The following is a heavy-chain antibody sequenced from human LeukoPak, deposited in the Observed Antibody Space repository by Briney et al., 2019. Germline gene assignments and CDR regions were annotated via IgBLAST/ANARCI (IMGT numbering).Heavy chain of an antibody. CDR1: GGSISSNGYY. D-gene: IGHD1-1*01. Sequence: SETLSLTCTVSGGSISSNGYYWVWMPQPPGKGREGIGRIYYSGSTYYDPYLKSRVTISVDTSKNQFSLKLSSVTAADTAVYYCARLWYHWNDYYYYGMDVWGQGTTVTVSS. V-gene: IGHV4-39*01. J-gene: IGHJ6*02. CDR2: IYYSGST. CDR3: ARLWYHWNDYYYYGMDV.